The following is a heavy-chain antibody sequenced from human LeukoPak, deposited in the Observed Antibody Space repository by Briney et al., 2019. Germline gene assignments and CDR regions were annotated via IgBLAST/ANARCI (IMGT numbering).Heavy chain of an antibody. CDR1: GFIFDDYG. V-gene: IGHV3-49*03. CDR3: TRDWWRLGFEG. Sequence: PGGSLRLSCIGSGFIFDDYGLSRFRQAPGKGLEWVGFIRGKIYGGTTEYAASVQGRFSLSRDDSKNSAYLQMNSLKTEDTGIYYCTRDWWRLGFEGWDQGTLVTVSS. CDR2: IRGKIYGGTT. D-gene: IGHD2-21*01. J-gene: IGHJ4*02.